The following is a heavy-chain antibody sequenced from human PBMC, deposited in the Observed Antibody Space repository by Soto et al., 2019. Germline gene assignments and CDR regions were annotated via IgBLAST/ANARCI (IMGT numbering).Heavy chain of an antibody. Sequence: QVQLQESGPGLVKPSQTLSLTCTVSGGSVSSGGYYWSWIRQPPGKGLEWIGYIYYSGSTYYNPSLKSRVTLSVDTSKNQFSLKLSSVTAADTAVYYCASCLGEELAFEYFQHWGQGTLVTVSS. D-gene: IGHD3-10*01. J-gene: IGHJ1*01. V-gene: IGHV4-31*03. CDR2: IYYSGST. CDR1: GGSVSSGGYY. CDR3: ASCLGEELAFEYFQH.